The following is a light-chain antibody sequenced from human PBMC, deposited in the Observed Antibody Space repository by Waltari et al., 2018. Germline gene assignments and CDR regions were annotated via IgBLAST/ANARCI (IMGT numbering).Light chain of an antibody. Sequence: IRITQSPSSLSASTGDRVTLTCRASQGISSYLAWYQQKPGKAPKVLIYAASTLQSGVPSRFSGSGSGTDFTLTISCLQSEDFAIYYCQQYYSNPATFGQGTKVEIK. J-gene: IGKJ1*01. CDR2: AAS. V-gene: IGKV1-8*01. CDR3: QQYYSNPAT. CDR1: QGISSY.